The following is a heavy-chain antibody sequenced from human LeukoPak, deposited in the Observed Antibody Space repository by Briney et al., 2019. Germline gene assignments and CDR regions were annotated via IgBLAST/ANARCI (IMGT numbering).Heavy chain of an antibody. CDR2: INPDNGNT. CDR3: ARDFGTGSYLEY. V-gene: IGHV1-18*01. D-gene: IGHD3-10*01. Sequence: ASVKVSCKPSGHTFTTYGLSWVRQAPGQGHEWMGWINPDNGNTNYAQKFRGRVTMTTDASTSTVYMELRSLRSDDTAVYYCARDFGTGSYLEYWGQGTPITVSS. CDR1: GHTFTTYG. J-gene: IGHJ4*02.